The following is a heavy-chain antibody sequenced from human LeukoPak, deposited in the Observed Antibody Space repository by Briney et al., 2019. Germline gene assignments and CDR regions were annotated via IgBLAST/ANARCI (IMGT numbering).Heavy chain of an antibody. J-gene: IGHJ6*02. D-gene: IGHD3-16*01. CDR1: GFTFSSYW. V-gene: IGHV3-7*03. CDR2: INRNGNVN. Sequence: GGSLRLSCAASGFTFSSYWMNWARQAPGKGLVWVASINRNGNVNYYVDSVKGRFTISRDNAKNSLYLQMSNLRAEDTAVYFCARGGGLDVWGQGATVTVSS. CDR3: ARGGGLDV.